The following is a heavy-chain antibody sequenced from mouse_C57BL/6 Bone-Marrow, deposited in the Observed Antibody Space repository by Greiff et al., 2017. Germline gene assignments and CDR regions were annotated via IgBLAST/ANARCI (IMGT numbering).Heavy chain of an antibody. CDR1: GYTFTSYG. CDR3: ARHDYEGPWFAY. Sequence: LVESGAELARPGASVKLSCKASGYTFTSYGISWVKQRTGQGLAWIGELYPRSGNTYYNEKFKGKATLTADKSSSTAYMELRSLTSEDAAVYFCARHDYEGPWFAYWGQGTLVTVSA. D-gene: IGHD2-4*01. V-gene: IGHV1-81*01. CDR2: LYPRSGNT. J-gene: IGHJ3*01.